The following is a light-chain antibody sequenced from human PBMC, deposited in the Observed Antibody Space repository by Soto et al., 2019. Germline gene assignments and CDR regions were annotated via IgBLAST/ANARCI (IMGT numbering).Light chain of an antibody. CDR1: QSISTY. CDR3: QQSYSTSCT. V-gene: IGKV1-39*01. J-gene: IGKJ2*02. Sequence: DIQMTQSPSSLSASVGDRVTISCRASQSISTYLNWYQQKPGKAPKFLIYSASSLQSGVPSRYSGSGSGTDFTLTISRLQPEDFATYYCQQSYSTSCTFGQGTKLEIK. CDR2: SAS.